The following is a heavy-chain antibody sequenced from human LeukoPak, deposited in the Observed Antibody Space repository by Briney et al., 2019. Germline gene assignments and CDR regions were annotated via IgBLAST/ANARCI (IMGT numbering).Heavy chain of an antibody. CDR2: ISYDGSNK. CDR1: GFTFSSYG. V-gene: IGHV3-30*18. Sequence: GGSLRLSCAASGFTFSSYGMHWVRQAPGKGLEWVAVISYDGSNKYYADSVKGRFTIPRDNSKNTLYLQMNSLRAEDTAVYYCAKLSWEGDYYYYGMDVWGQGTTVTVSS. J-gene: IGHJ6*02. CDR3: AKLSWEGDYYYYGMDV. D-gene: IGHD6-13*01.